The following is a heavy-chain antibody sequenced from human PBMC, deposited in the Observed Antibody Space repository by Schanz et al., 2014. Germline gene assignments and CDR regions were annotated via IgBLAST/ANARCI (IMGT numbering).Heavy chain of an antibody. Sequence: QVHLVQSGAAVKRPGASVKVSCKASEYSFTSYSMHWVRQAPGQRLEWMGWINTGSGDIKYSQNFQGRVTITRDTSASTAYMELSSLRSEDTAVYSCARGIGGYGANNYFDYWGQGTLVTVSS. V-gene: IGHV1-3*04. CDR2: INTGSGDI. CDR1: EYSFTSYS. D-gene: IGHD5-12*01. J-gene: IGHJ4*02. CDR3: ARGIGGYGANNYFDY.